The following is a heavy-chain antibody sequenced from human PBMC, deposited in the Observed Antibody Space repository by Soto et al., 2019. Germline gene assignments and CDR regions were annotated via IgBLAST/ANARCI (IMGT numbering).Heavy chain of an antibody. V-gene: IGHV3-30*18. CDR3: AKGSGKYYYYYYMDV. D-gene: IGHD1-26*01. Sequence: GGSLRLSCAASGFTFSSYGMHWVRQAPGKGLEWVAVISYDGSNKYYADSVKGRFTISRDNSKNTLYLQMNSLRAEDTAVYYCAKGSGKYYYYYYMDVWGKGATVTVSS. J-gene: IGHJ6*03. CDR1: GFTFSSYG. CDR2: ISYDGSNK.